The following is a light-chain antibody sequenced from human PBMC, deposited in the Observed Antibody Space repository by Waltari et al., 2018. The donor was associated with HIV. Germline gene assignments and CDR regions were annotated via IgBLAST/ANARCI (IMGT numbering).Light chain of an antibody. CDR3: QSFDSSLSGVV. CDR2: ANT. J-gene: IGLJ2*01. Sequence: QSVLTQPPSVSGAPGQRVTVSCTGSSSNIGAGYDVHWYQHLPGTAPKLLIYANTNRPSGVPERFSGSKSGTSASLAITGLQAEDEADYYCQSFDSSLSGVVFGGGTKLTVL. CDR1: SSNIGAGYD. V-gene: IGLV1-40*01.